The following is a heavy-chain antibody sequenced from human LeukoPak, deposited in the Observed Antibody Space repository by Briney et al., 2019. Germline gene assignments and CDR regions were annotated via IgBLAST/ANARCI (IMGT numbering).Heavy chain of an antibody. CDR3: AGGTGMDV. D-gene: IGHD1-1*01. J-gene: IGHJ6*02. CDR2: IKQDGSEK. CDR1: GVTFSSYW. V-gene: IGHV3-7*05. Sequence: GGSLRLSCAASGVTFSSYWMSWVRQAPGKGLEWVAIIKQDGSEKYYVDFVKGRFSISRDNAKNSLYLQMNSLGVDDTAVYYCAGGTGMDVWGQGTTVTASS.